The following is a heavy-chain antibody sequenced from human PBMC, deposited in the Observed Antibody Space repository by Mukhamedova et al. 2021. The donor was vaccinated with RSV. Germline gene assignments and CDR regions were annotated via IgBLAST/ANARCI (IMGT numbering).Heavy chain of an antibody. V-gene: IGHV3-48*03. CDR2: TSSSGITI. D-gene: IGHD1-26*01. CDR3: AREARDDAFDI. Sequence: EWVSYTSSSGITIYYADSVTGRFTMSRDNAENSLYLQMNSLRADDTGVYYCAREARDDAFDIWGQGTMVTVSS. J-gene: IGHJ3*02.